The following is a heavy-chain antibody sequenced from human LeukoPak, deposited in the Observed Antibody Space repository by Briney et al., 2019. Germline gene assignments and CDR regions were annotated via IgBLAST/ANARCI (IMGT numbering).Heavy chain of an antibody. Sequence: PSETLSLTCTVSGSSISSYYWSWIRQPPGEGLEWIGYIYYSGSTNYNPSVKSRVTISVDTSKNQFSLKLSPVTAADTAVYYCARRTEGYCSGGSCYKPPTPLDYWGQGTLVTVSS. J-gene: IGHJ4*02. CDR1: GSSISSYY. CDR3: ARRTEGYCSGGSCYKPPTPLDY. D-gene: IGHD2-15*01. CDR2: IYYSGST. V-gene: IGHV4-59*12.